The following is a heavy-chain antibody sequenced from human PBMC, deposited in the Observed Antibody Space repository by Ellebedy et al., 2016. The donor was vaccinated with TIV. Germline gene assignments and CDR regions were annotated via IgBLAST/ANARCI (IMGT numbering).Heavy chain of an antibody. V-gene: IGHV1-46*01. D-gene: IGHD5-18*01. Sequence: AASVKVSCKASGYSFSNYYMHRVRQAPGQGLEWMGIINPNDDTKYYTQNFQGRVTVTRDTSANTVYMELSSLRSEDTAVYYCARGRGYSFDVCDVWGQGTMVAVS. CDR3: ARGRGYSFDVCDV. CDR1: GYSFSNYY. J-gene: IGHJ3*01. CDR2: INPNDDTK.